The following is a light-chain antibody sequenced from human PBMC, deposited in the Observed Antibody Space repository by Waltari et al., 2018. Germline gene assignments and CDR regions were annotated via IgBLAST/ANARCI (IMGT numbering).Light chain of an antibody. Sequence: DIQMTQSPSTLSASVGDRVTISCRASQSISTWLAWYQQKPGKASQLLIYEASNLENGVPSRFSGSGSGTDFTLTISSLQADDFATYYCQQYDSDSITFGQGTKLEI. CDR2: EAS. V-gene: IGKV1-5*03. CDR1: QSISTW. J-gene: IGKJ2*01. CDR3: QQYDSDSIT.